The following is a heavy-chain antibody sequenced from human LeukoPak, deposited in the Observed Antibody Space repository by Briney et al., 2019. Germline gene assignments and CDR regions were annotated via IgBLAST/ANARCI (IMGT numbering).Heavy chain of an antibody. V-gene: IGHV3-23*01. D-gene: IGHD3-9*01. Sequence: PGGTLRLSCAASGFTFSSYGMSWVRQAPGKGLEWVSAISGSGGSTYYADSVKGRFTISRDNAKNSLYLQMNSLRAEDTAVYYCARVGYDILTGYYSSYYYYYMDVWGKGTTVTISS. J-gene: IGHJ6*03. CDR2: ISGSGGST. CDR1: GFTFSSYG. CDR3: ARVGYDILTGYYSSYYYYYMDV.